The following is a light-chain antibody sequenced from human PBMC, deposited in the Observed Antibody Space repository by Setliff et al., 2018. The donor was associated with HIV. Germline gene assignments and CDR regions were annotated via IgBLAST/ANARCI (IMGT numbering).Light chain of an antibody. CDR1: SGSIGSNY. CDR2: EDN. V-gene: IGLV6-57*01. J-gene: IGLJ2*01. CDR3: QSYDSSNHVI. Sequence: NFMLTQPHSVSESPGKTVTISCTRSSGSIGSNYVQWYQQRPGSSPTTVIFEDNQRHSGVPGRFSASIDSSSNSASLTISGLKTEDEADYYCQSYDSSNHVIFGGGTK.